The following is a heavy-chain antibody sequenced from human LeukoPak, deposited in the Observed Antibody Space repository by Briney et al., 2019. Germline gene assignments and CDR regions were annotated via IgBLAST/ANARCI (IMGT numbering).Heavy chain of an antibody. V-gene: IGHV3-43*02. Sequence: GGSLRFSCVASGLNFDDSAMHWVRQAPGKGLEWVSLISADGGSTFSADSVKGRFSISRDNSRNSLYLQMNSLRSEDTAMYYCAKESGKFDYWGQGTLVAVSS. J-gene: IGHJ4*02. CDR1: GLNFDDSA. CDR2: ISADGGST. CDR3: AKESGKFDY.